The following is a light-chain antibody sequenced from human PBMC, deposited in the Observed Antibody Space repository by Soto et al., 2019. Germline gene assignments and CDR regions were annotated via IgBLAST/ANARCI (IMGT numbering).Light chain of an antibody. J-gene: IGKJ1*01. Sequence: DFQMTQSPSTLGACVAERVTITCLASQSISSWLAWYQPKPGKAPKLLIYDASSLESGVPSRFSGSGSGTEFTLTISSLQPDDFATYYCQHYNSYSEAFGQGTKVDI. V-gene: IGKV1-5*01. CDR3: QHYNSYSEA. CDR2: DAS. CDR1: QSISSW.